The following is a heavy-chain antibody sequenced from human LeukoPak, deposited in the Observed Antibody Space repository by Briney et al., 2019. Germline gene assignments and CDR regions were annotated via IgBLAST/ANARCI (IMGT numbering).Heavy chain of an antibody. CDR3: ARDMGYGGNSQAVAFDI. V-gene: IGHV1-69*13. Sequence: ASVKVSCTASGGTFSSNAISWVRQAPGQGLEWMGGIIPIFGTANYAQKFQGRVTITADESTSTAYMELSSLRSEDTAVYYCARDMGYGGNSQAVAFDIWGQGTMVTVSS. CDR2: IIPIFGTA. D-gene: IGHD4-23*01. CDR1: GGTFSSNA. J-gene: IGHJ3*02.